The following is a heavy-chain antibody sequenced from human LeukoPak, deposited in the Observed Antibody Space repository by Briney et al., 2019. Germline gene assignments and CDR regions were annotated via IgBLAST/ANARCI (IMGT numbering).Heavy chain of an antibody. CDR3: ARGAKNVRFLEWLSAEYFDY. CDR2: INSDGSST. Sequence: AGGSLRLSCAASGFTFSSYWMHWVRQAPGKGLVWVSRINSDGSSTSYADSVKGRFTISRDNAKNTLYLQMNSLRAEDTAVYYCARGAKNVRFLEWLSAEYFDYWGQGTLVTVSS. V-gene: IGHV3-74*01. J-gene: IGHJ4*02. D-gene: IGHD3-3*01. CDR1: GFTFSSYW.